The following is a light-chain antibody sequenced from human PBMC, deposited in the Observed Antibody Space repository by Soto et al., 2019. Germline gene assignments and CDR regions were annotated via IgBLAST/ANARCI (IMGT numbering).Light chain of an antibody. V-gene: IGLV2-23*01. CDR2: EGS. CDR3: CSYAGISTLL. Sequence: QSALTQPASVSGSPGQSITISCTGTSSDVGRYNLVSWYQQHPGKAPKLMIYEGSKRPSGVSNRFSGSKSGNTASLTISGLQAEDESDYYCCSYAGISTLLFGGVTKLTVL. J-gene: IGLJ2*01. CDR1: SSDVGRYNL.